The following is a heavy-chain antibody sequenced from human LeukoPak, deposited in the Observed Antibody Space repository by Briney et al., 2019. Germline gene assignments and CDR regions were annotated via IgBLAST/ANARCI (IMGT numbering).Heavy chain of an antibody. J-gene: IGHJ6*03. D-gene: IGHD3-3*01. CDR3: ARGGKTIRFLAVHYMDV. V-gene: IGHV3-48*03. Sequence: GGSLRLSCAASGFTFSSYEMNWVRQAPGKGLEWVSYISSSGSTIYYADSVKGRFTISRDNARNSLYLQMNSLRAEDTAVYYCARGGKTIRFLAVHYMDVWGKGTTVIVS. CDR2: ISSSGSTI. CDR1: GFTFSSYE.